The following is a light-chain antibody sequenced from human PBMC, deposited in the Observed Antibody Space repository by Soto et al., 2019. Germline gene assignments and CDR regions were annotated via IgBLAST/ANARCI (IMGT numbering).Light chain of an antibody. J-gene: IGKJ4*01. V-gene: IGKV3-15*01. Sequence: EIVMTQSPATLSVSPGERATLSCRASQSVSNNVAWYQQKPGQAPRLLIYHAATRGTGIPARFSGSGSGTEVTLTISSLQSEDFAVYYCQQYNEWPLTFGGGTKVEIK. CDR2: HAA. CDR3: QQYNEWPLT. CDR1: QSVSNN.